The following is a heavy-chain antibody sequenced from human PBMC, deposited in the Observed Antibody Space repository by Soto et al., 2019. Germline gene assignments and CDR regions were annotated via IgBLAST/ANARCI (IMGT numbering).Heavy chain of an antibody. J-gene: IGHJ4*02. CDR3: ARWDDSRGYYFDY. V-gene: IGHV3-30-3*01. D-gene: IGHD3-22*01. CDR2: ISYDGSNK. Sequence: QVQLVESGGGVVQPGRPLRLSCAASGFTFSSYAMHWVRQAPGKGLEWVAVISYDGSNKYYADSVKGRLTISRDNSKNTLYLQMNSLRAEDTAVYCCARWDDSRGYYFDYWGQGTLVTVSS. CDR1: GFTFSSYA.